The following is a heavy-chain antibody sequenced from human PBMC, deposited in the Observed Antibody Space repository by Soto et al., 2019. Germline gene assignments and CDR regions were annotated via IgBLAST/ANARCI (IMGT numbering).Heavy chain of an antibody. J-gene: IGHJ4*02. D-gene: IGHD1-26*01. CDR3: ARRGRGVGAEDY. V-gene: IGHV4-39*01. CDR1: GGSISSSSYY. Sequence: SETLSLTCTVSGGSISSSSYYWGWIRQPPGKGLEWIGSIYYSGSTYYNPSLKSRVTISVDTSKNQFSLKLSSVTAADTAVYYCARRGRGVGAEDYWGQGTLVTVSS. CDR2: IYYSGST.